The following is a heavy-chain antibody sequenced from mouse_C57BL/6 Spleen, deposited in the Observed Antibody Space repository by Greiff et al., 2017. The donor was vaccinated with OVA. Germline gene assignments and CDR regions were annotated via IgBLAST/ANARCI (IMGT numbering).Heavy chain of an antibody. D-gene: IGHD1-1*01. CDR1: GFTFSDYY. V-gene: IGHV5-16*01. Sequence: VQLKESEGGLVQPGSSMKLSCTASGFTFSDYYMAWVSQVPEKGLEWVANINHDGSSTYYLDYLKSRFIISRDKAKNILYLQMSSLKSEDTATDYCARDDYGYAMDYWGQGTSVTVSS. CDR2: INHDGSST. CDR3: ARDDYGYAMDY. J-gene: IGHJ4*01.